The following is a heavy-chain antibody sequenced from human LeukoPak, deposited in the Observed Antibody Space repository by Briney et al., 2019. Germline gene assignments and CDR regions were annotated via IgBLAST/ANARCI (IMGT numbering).Heavy chain of an antibody. CDR2: ISAYNGNT. CDR1: GYTFTSYG. Sequence: ASVKVSCKASGYTFTSYGISWVRQAPGQGLEWMGWISAYNGNTNYAQKLQGRVTMTTDTSTSTAYMELRSLTSDDTAVYYCARGVTIFGVGTKIYFDYWGQGTLVTVSS. J-gene: IGHJ4*02. CDR3: ARGVTIFGVGTKIYFDY. V-gene: IGHV1-18*01. D-gene: IGHD3-3*01.